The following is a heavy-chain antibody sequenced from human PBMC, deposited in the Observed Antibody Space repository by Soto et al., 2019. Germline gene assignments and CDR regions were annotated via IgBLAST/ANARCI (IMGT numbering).Heavy chain of an antibody. CDR1: GGSISSSTYF. J-gene: IGHJ4*02. D-gene: IGHD3-10*01. CDR2: IHHSGAT. Sequence: QLQLQESDPGLVKPSETLSLTCTVSGGSISSSTYFWAWIRQPPGKGLEWIGSIHHSGATFYRPSLRSRVTISVDTFQNHFSLKLNSVTAADTAVYYCLRELAGAGDYWGQGALVTVSS. V-gene: IGHV4-39*02. CDR3: LRELAGAGDY.